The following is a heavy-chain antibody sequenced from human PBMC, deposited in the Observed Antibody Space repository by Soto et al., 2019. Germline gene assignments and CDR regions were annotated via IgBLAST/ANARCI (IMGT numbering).Heavy chain of an antibody. CDR3: AMGGSPYVWFNEF. Sequence: QERLVQSGAEVKKPGSSMKISCKASGGLFSSFAISWVRQAPGRGLEWMGGIIPVFGTTNYAQKFQDRVTITAAESTNTAYMELSSLRYEDTAIYYCAMGGSPYVWFNEFWGQGALVTVTS. J-gene: IGHJ4*02. CDR1: GGLFSSFA. CDR2: IIPVFGTT. V-gene: IGHV1-69*01. D-gene: IGHD1-26*01.